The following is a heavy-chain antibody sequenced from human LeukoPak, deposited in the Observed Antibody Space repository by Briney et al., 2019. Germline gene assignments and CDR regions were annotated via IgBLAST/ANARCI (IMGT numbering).Heavy chain of an antibody. CDR1: GFTFSSYG. CDR3: AKGCKAVVGGSFNN. D-gene: IGHD6-19*01. Sequence: PGRSLRLSCAASGFTFSSYGMHWVRQAPGKGLEWVVVISYDGSKKYYADSVKGRFRISRDNSKNTLYLEMNSLRAEDTAVYYCAKGCKAVVGGSFNNWGQGKMVNGSS. CDR2: ISYDGSKK. J-gene: IGHJ3*02. V-gene: IGHV3-30*18.